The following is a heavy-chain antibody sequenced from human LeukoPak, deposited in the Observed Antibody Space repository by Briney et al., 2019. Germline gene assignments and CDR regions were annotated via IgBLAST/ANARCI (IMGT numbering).Heavy chain of an antibody. D-gene: IGHD6-19*01. CDR1: GFTFSSYA. Sequence: GGSLRLSCAASGFTFSSYAMSWVRQALGKGLEWVSAISGSGGSTYYADSVKGRFTISGDNSKNTLYLQMNSLRAEDTAVYYCAKGHKRYSSGPYYFDYWGQGTLVTVSS. J-gene: IGHJ4*02. CDR2: ISGSGGST. V-gene: IGHV3-23*01. CDR3: AKGHKRYSSGPYYFDY.